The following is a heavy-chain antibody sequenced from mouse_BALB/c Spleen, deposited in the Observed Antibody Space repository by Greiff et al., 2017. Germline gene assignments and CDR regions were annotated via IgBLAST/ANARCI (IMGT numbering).Heavy chain of an antibody. Sequence: EVQLQQSGAELVRPGALVKLSCKASGFNIKDYYMHWVKQRPEQGLEWIGWIDPENGNTIYDPKFQGKASITADTSSNTAYLQLSSLTSEDTAVYYCARNYGSSPAGFAYWGQGTLVTVSA. D-gene: IGHD1-1*01. V-gene: IGHV14-1*02. CDR2: IDPENGNT. CDR3: ARNYGSSPAGFAY. J-gene: IGHJ3*01. CDR1: GFNIKDYY.